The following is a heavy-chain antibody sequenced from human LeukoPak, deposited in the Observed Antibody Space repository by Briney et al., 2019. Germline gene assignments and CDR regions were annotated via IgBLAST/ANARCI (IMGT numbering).Heavy chain of an antibody. J-gene: IGHJ4*02. CDR2: ISSSGTTI. Sequence: GGSLRLSCTTSKFNFNSYGMTWVRQAPGKGLEWVSYISSSGTTIYYADSVKGRFTISRDNAKNSLYLQMNSLRAEDTAAYYCARAPTQWLVPSKADYWGQGTLVTVSS. D-gene: IGHD6-19*01. CDR3: ARAPTQWLVPSKADY. CDR1: KFNFNSYG. V-gene: IGHV3-48*04.